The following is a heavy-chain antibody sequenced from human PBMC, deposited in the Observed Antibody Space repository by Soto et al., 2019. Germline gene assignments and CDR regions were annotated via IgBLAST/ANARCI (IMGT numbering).Heavy chain of an antibody. CDR2: IYDTGST. V-gene: IGHV4-4*07. D-gene: IGHD3-16*01. Sequence: LSLTCTVSGGSISSYFWTWIRQPAGKGLEWVGRIYDTGSTNYNPSLKSRVSMSVDTSKNQFSLKLSSVTAADTAVCYCARLGTNGQTLDYWGQGTLVTVSS. J-gene: IGHJ4*02. CDR3: ARLGTNGQTLDY. CDR1: GGSISSYF.